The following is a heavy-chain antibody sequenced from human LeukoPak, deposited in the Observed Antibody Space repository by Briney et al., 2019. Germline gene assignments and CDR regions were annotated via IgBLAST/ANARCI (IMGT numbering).Heavy chain of an antibody. CDR3: ASTVYSSSWYSAY. Sequence: KISCKGSGYSFTSYWIGWVRQMPGKGLEWMGIIYPGDSDTRYSPSFQGQVTISADKSISTAYLQWSSLKASDTAMYYCASTVYSSSWYSAYWGQGTLVTVSS. CDR1: GYSFTSYW. J-gene: IGHJ4*02. V-gene: IGHV5-51*01. CDR2: IYPGDSDT. D-gene: IGHD6-13*01.